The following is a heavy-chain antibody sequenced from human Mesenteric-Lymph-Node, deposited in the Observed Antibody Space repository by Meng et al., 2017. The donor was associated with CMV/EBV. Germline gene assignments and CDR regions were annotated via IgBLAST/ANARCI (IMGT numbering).Heavy chain of an antibody. Sequence: GSLRLSCTVSGGSISNNNYFWGWIRQPPGKGLEWIGSVFYSGSTYYNPSLKSRVTISVDTSKNQFSLRLSSVTAADTAIYYCARVAHDSWYFDLWGRGTLVTVSS. CDR2: VFYSGST. D-gene: IGHD3-3*01. CDR1: GGSISNNNYF. CDR3: ARVAHDSWYFDL. J-gene: IGHJ2*01. V-gene: IGHV4-39*07.